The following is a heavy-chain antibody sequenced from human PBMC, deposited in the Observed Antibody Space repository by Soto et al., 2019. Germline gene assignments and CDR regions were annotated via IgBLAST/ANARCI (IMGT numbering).Heavy chain of an antibody. Sequence: VQLVESGGGLVKPGGSLRLSCAASGFTFSSYSMNWVRQAPGKGLEWVSSISSSSSYIYYADSVKGRFTISRDNAKNSLYLQMNSLRAEDTAVYYCARGGGGSTGRVYYYYYYMDVWGKGTTVTVSS. CDR3: ARGGGGSTGRVYYYYYYMDV. J-gene: IGHJ6*03. CDR1: GFTFSSYS. V-gene: IGHV3-21*01. D-gene: IGHD6-19*01. CDR2: ISSSSSYI.